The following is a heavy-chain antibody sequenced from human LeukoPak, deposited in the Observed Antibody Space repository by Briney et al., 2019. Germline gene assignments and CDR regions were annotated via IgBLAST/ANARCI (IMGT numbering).Heavy chain of an antibody. CDR1: GGSISSYY. Sequence: SGTLSLTCTVSGGSISSYYWSWIRQPPGKGLEWIGYIYYSGSTNYNPSLKSRVTISVDTSKNQFSLKLSSVTAADTAVYYCARLSITGTGDYWGQGTLVTVSS. V-gene: IGHV4-59*08. J-gene: IGHJ4*02. CDR2: IYYSGST. D-gene: IGHD1-7*01. CDR3: ARLSITGTGDY.